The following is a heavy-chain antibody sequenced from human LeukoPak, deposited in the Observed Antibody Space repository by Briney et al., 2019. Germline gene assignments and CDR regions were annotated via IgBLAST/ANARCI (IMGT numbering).Heavy chain of an antibody. D-gene: IGHD6-13*01. Sequence: KTSETLSLTCAGSGGSISSGGYSWSWIRQPPGKGLEWIGYIYYSGSTYYNPSLKSRVTISVDTSKNQFSLKLSSVTAADTAVYYCARGGYFDPWGQGTLVTVSS. J-gene: IGHJ5*02. V-gene: IGHV4-30-4*07. CDR3: ARGGYFDP. CDR2: IYYSGST. CDR1: GGSISSGGYS.